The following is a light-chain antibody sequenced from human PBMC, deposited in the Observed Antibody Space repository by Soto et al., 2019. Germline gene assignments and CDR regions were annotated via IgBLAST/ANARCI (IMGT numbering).Light chain of an antibody. V-gene: IGLV1-40*01. CDR1: ISNFGAGYD. CDR3: QAYDYSLTASV. CDR2: GNR. Sequence: QSVLTQPPSVSGAPGQRVTLSCTGNISNFGAGYDVHCYQQLPGADPKLVIFGNRNRPSGVPERFSGSKSGTSASLAITGLQAEDEADYYCQAYDYSLTASVFGGGTQRPVL. J-gene: IGLJ7*01.